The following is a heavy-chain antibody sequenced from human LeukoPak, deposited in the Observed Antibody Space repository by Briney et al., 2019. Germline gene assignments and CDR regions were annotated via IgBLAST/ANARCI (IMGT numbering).Heavy chain of an antibody. V-gene: IGHV4-59*01. CDR1: GGSISSYY. CDR2: IYYSGST. J-gene: IGHJ1*01. CDR3: AGTISYYYASSGYPEYFQH. D-gene: IGHD3-22*01. Sequence: SETLSLTCTVSGGSISSYYWSWIRQAPGKGLEWIGYIYYSGSTNYNPSLKSRVTISVDTSKNQFSLKLSSVTAADTAVYYCAGTISYYYASSGYPEYFQHWGQGTLVTVSS.